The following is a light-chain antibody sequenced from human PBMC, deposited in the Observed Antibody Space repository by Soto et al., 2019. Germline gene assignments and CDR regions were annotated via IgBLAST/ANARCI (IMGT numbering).Light chain of an antibody. V-gene: IGLV2-14*03. CDR1: SSDVGGYNF. Sequence: QSALTQPASVSGSPGQSITISCTGTSSDVGGYNFVSWYQQHPGKAPKLMIYDVSNRPSGVSNRFSGSKSGNTASLTISGLPAEEQGSYYWPSITNTNNQLFGGGTKLTVL. CDR3: PSITNTNNQL. J-gene: IGLJ2*01. CDR2: DVS.